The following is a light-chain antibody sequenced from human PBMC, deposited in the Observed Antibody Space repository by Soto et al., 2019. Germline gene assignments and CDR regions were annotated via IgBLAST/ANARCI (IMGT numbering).Light chain of an antibody. Sequence: DIQMTQSPSSVSASVGDRVTVTCRASQGISSWLAWYQKKPGKAPKLLIYAASSLKSGVPSRFSGSGSGTEFTLTISSLQPDDFATYYCQHYNSYSEAFGQGTKVDIK. CDR2: AAS. CDR3: QHYNSYSEA. CDR1: QGISSW. V-gene: IGKV1D-16*01. J-gene: IGKJ1*01.